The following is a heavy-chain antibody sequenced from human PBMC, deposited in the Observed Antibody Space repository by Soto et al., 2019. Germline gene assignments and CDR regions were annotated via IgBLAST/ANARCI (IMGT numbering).Heavy chain of an antibody. J-gene: IGHJ6*02. CDR2: TYYRSKWYN. CDR1: GDSVSSNSAA. D-gene: IGHD1-26*01. CDR3: ARGSSRQYIVGATRGYYYGMDV. V-gene: IGHV6-1*01. Sequence: QVPLQQSGPGLVKPSQTLSLTCAISGDSVSSNSAAWNWIRQSPSRGLEWLGRTYYRSKWYNDSSGSLKSRIPINPGTSKNQFSLQLISVTPEDTAVYYCARGSSRQYIVGATRGYYYGMDVWCQGTTVTVSS.